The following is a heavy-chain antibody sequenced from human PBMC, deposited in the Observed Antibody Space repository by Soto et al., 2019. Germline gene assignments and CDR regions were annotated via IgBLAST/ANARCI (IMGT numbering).Heavy chain of an antibody. CDR1: GLSISSGDW. CDR2: IHHSGST. CDR3: ARDQXXXPGD. J-gene: IGHJ4*02. Sequence: QVQLQESGPGLVRPSGTVSLTCAVSGLSISSGDWWSWVRQPPGKGLEWIGEIHHSGSTNYNPSLKSRVTMSVVPSKDLFSLTLTSVTAADTAFYYCARDQXXXPGDWGQGTLVSVSS. V-gene: IGHV4-4*02.